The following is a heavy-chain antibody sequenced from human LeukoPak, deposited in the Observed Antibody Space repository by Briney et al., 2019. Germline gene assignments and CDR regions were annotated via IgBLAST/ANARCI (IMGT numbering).Heavy chain of an antibody. CDR3: ARVGVFGYCTRDSCHSPLDY. J-gene: IGHJ4*02. CDR1: GGSSSGYY. Sequence: SETLSLTCAVYGGSSSGYYWSWIRQPPGKGLEWIGEINQSGSTNQNPSLKSRVTISIDTSKNQFSLKLSSVTAADTAVYYCARVGVFGYCTRDSCHSPLDYWGQGTLVTVSS. CDR2: INQSGST. D-gene: IGHD2-15*01. V-gene: IGHV4-34*01.